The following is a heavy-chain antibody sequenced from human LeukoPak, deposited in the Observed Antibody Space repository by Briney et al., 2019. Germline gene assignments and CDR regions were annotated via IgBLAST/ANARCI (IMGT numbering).Heavy chain of an antibody. V-gene: IGHV3-53*01. Sequence: GGALRVSCAASGVTVSSNYMSRGRQPPGGGVGWASVIYSGGSTSYADSVKGRFTISRDNPKNTLYLQTNSLRADDTAVYYSARELGTPGIAAAGTGNDAFDIWGQGTMVTVSS. J-gene: IGHJ3*02. D-gene: IGHD6-13*01. CDR1: GVTVSSNY. CDR3: ARELGTPGIAAAGTGNDAFDI. CDR2: IYSGGST.